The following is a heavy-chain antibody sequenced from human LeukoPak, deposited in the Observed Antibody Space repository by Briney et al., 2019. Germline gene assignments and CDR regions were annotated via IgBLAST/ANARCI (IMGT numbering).Heavy chain of an antibody. V-gene: IGHV3-23*01. J-gene: IGHJ4*02. D-gene: IGHD6-19*01. CDR2: ISGSGGST. CDR1: GFTFSSYA. Sequence: PGGSLRLSCAASGFTFSSYAMSWVPQVPGKGLEWVSAISGSGGSTYYGDSVKGRFTISRDNSKNTLYLQMNSLRAEDTAVYYCARVSSGWEFDYWGQGTLVTVSS. CDR3: ARVSSGWEFDY.